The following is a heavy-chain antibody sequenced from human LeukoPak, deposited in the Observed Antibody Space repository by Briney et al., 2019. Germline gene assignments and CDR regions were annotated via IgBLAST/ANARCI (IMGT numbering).Heavy chain of an antibody. CDR1: GGSISSYY. D-gene: IGHD2-15*01. Sequence: SETLSLTCTVSGGSISSYYWSWIRQPAGKGLEWIGRIYASGSTNYNPSLKSRVTMSVDTSKNQFSLKLSSVTAADTAVHYCARDLTERYCSGGSCYSDAFDIWGQGTMVAVSS. V-gene: IGHV4-4*07. CDR2: IYASGST. CDR3: ARDLTERYCSGGSCYSDAFDI. J-gene: IGHJ3*02.